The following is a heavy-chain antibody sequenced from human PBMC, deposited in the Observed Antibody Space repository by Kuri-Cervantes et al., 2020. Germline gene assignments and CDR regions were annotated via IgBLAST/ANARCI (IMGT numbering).Heavy chain of an antibody. Sequence: SETLSLTCTVSGGSISSGGYYWSWIRQHPGKGLEWIGYIYYSGSTYYNPSLKSRVIISVDTSKKQFSLKLSSVTAADTAVYYGARPRTADYGDYAPSGGYYGMDVWGQGTTVTVSS. CDR1: GGSISSGGYY. V-gene: IGHV4-31*03. D-gene: IGHD4-17*01. J-gene: IGHJ6*02. CDR2: IYYSGST. CDR3: ARPRTADYGDYAPSGGYYGMDV.